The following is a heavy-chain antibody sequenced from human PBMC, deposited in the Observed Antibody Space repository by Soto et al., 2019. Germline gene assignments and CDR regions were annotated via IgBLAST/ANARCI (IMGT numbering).Heavy chain of an antibody. Sequence: VGSLRLSCAASGFTFSGSAIHWVRQTSGKGLEWVGRIRSKANSYATVYAASVKGRFTISRDDSKNTAYLQMNSLKTEDTAMYYCSVKDWFDPWSQGTLVTVSS. CDR1: GFTFSGSA. D-gene: IGHD4-4*01. CDR2: IRSKANSYAT. J-gene: IGHJ5*02. CDR3: SVKDWFDP. V-gene: IGHV3-73*01.